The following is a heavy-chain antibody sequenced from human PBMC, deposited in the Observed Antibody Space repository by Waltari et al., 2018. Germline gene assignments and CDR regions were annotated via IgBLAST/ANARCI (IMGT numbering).Heavy chain of an antibody. D-gene: IGHD2-2*01. CDR1: GGSISSYY. CDR2: IYTSGST. V-gene: IGHV4-4*07. CDR3: ARGGVGGYCSSTSCRRSYYFDY. Sequence: QVQLQESGPGLVKPSETLSLTCTVSGGSISSYYWSWIRQPAGKGLEWIGRIYTSGSTTHTPSLNSRGTMSVDTSKSQFSLTLSSVTAADTAVYYCARGGVGGYCSSTSCRRSYYFDYWGQGTLVTVSS. J-gene: IGHJ4*02.